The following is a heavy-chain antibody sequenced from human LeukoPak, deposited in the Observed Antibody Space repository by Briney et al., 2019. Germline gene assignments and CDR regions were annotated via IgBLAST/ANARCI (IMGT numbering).Heavy chain of an antibody. CDR3: ARGGLWFGELYDY. CDR1: GGTFSSYA. V-gene: IGHV1-69*04. D-gene: IGHD3-10*01. CDR2: IIPILGIA. Sequence: GSSVKVSCKASGGTFSSYAISGVRQAPGQGLEWMGRIIPILGIANYAQKFQGRVTITADKSTSTAYMELSSLRSEDTAVYYCARGGLWFGELYDYWGQGTLVTVSS. J-gene: IGHJ4*02.